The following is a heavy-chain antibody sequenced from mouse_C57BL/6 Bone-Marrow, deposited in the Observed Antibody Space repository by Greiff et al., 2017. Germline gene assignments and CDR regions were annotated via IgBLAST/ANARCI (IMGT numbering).Heavy chain of an antibody. Sequence: VQLQQSGPVLVKPGASVKMSCKASGYTFTDYYMNWVKQSHGKSLEWIGVINPYNGGTSYNQKFKGKATVTVDKSSSTAYMELNSLTSEDSAVYYCAAYYSNYFDVWGTGTTVTVSS. J-gene: IGHJ1*03. D-gene: IGHD2-5*01. V-gene: IGHV1-19*01. CDR1: GYTFTDYY. CDR3: AAYYSNYFDV. CDR2: INPYNGGT.